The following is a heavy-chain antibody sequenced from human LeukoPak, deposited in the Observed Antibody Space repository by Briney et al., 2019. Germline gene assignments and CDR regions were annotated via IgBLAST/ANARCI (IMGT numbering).Heavy chain of an antibody. CDR1: GFTVSSNY. J-gene: IGHJ6*03. CDR3: AKSIETAMVFYYYYMDV. V-gene: IGHV3-66*02. D-gene: IGHD5-18*01. Sequence: GGSLRLSCAASGFTVSSNYMSWVRQAPGKGLEWVSVIYSGGSTYYADSVKGRFTISRDNSKNTLYLQMSSLRAEDTAVYYCAKSIETAMVFYYYYMDVWGKGTTVTVSS. CDR2: IYSGGST.